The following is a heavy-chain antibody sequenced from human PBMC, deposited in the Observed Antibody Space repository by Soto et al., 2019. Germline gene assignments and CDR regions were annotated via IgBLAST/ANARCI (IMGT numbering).Heavy chain of an antibody. CDR1: DRSTLRHY. CDR3: ARVITGTYYCYTDV. V-gene: IGHV4-59*11. D-gene: IGHD1-20*01. Sequence: PAETQSLTCTVSDRSTLRHYWSWIRQSPGKGLEWIGYSKYNGATNYSPSLKSRVTRSVDRSKNQFSLRLSSVTTADTAVYYCARVITGTYYCYTDVWGKGPTVTVSS. J-gene: IGHJ6*03. CDR2: SKYNGAT.